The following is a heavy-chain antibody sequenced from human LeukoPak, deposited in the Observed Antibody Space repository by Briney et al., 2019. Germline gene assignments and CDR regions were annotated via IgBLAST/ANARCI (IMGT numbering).Heavy chain of an antibody. CDR1: GGSFSGYY. J-gene: IGHJ4*02. Sequence: SETLSLTCAVYGGSFSGYYWSWIRQPPGKGLEWIGEINHSGSTNYNPSLKSRVTISVDTSKNQFSLKLSSVTAADTAVYYCARHRITMVRGVKIDYWGQGTLVTVSS. CDR2: INHSGST. D-gene: IGHD3-10*01. CDR3: ARHRITMVRGVKIDY. V-gene: IGHV4-34*01.